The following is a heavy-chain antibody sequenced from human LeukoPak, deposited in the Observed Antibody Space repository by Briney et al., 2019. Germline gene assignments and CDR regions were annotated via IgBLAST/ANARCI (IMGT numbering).Heavy chain of an antibody. D-gene: IGHD2-2*01. CDR1: GFTFSSYE. CDR3: ARERCSSTSCYGTYFDY. V-gene: IGHV3-48*03. J-gene: IGHJ4*02. Sequence: GGSLRLSCAASGFTFSSYEMNWVRQAPGKGLEWVSYISSSGSTIYYADSVKGRFTISRDNAKNSLYPQMNSLRAEDTAVYYCARERCSSTSCYGTYFDYWGQGTLVTVSS. CDR2: ISSSGSTI.